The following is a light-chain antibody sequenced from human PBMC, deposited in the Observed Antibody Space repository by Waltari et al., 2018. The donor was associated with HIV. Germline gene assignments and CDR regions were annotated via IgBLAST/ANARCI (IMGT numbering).Light chain of an antibody. CDR1: QNIDNG. CDR3: QQYSTHYG. CDR2: RAS. V-gene: IGKV1-5*03. J-gene: IGKJ2*01. Sequence: DVQMTQSPSNLSASVGDTVPITCRAIQNIDNGLAWYLHKPGRAPKLLLSRASILESGVSSRFSGSGSGTEFTLTIRSLQPDDIGTYYCQQYSTHYGFGQGTRVE.